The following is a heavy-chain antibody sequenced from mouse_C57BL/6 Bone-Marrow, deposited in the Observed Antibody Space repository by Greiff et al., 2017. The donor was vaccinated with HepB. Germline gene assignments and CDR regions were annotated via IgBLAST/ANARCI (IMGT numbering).Heavy chain of an antibody. CDR3: TRRGSSYSWFAY. CDR1: GFTFSDAW. CDR2: IRNKANNHAT. J-gene: IGHJ3*01. D-gene: IGHD1-1*01. Sequence: VQLKESGGGLVQPGGSMKLSCAASGFTFSDAWMDWVRQSPEKGLEWVAEIRNKANNHATYYAESVKGRFTISRDDSKSSVYLQMNSLRAEDTGIYYCTRRGSSYSWFAYWGQGTLVTVSA. V-gene: IGHV6-6*01.